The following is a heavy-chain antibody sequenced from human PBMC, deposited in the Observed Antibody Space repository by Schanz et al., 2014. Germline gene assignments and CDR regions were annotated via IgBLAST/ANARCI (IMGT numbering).Heavy chain of an antibody. CDR1: GFTLSSYW. CDR3: ARLPVGYGSGIWDV. J-gene: IGHJ6*02. CDR2: TNGDGTNA. Sequence: EVKLVESGGGAVRPGGSLRLSCAASGFTLSSYWMHWVRQVPGKGLEWVSCTNGDGTNAKYADSVKGRFTISRDNAKNSLFLQMNSLRVEDTAVYYCARLPVGYGSGIWDVWGQGTSXTVSS. D-gene: IGHD3-10*01. V-gene: IGHV3-74*01.